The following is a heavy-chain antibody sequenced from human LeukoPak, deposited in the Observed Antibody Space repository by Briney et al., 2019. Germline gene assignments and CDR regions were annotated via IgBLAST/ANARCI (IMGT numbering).Heavy chain of an antibody. Sequence: ASVKVSCKASGYTFTSYYMHWVRQAPGQGLEWMGIINPSGGSTSYAQKFQGRVTMTRDMSTSTVYMELSSLRSEDTAVYYCARGTDDYVWGSYRHNWFDPWGQGTLVTVSS. CDR1: GYTFTSYY. D-gene: IGHD3-16*02. CDR3: ARGTDDYVWGSYRHNWFDP. CDR2: INPSGGST. V-gene: IGHV1-46*01. J-gene: IGHJ5*02.